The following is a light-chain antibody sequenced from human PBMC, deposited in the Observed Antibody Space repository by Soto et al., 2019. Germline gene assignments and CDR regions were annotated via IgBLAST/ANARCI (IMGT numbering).Light chain of an antibody. CDR2: DAS. V-gene: IGKV3-11*01. J-gene: IGKJ4*01. CDR3: QQRSWLPLT. Sequence: EIVLTQSPATLSLSPGERATLSCRASQSVSSSLAWYQQKPGQAPRLLIYDASNRATGIPARFSGSGSGTDFTLTISSLEPEDFAVYYCQQRSWLPLTFRGGTRVEIK. CDR1: QSVSSS.